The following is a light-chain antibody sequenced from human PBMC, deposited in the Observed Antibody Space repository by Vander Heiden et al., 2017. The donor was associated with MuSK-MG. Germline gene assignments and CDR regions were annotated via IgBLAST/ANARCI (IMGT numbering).Light chain of an antibody. Sequence: QSLLTQPPSASGPPAPGATITCSGSSSNIGSNNVNWYQQLPGTAPKLLIYSNNQRPSGVPDRFSGSKSGTSASLAISGLQSEDEADYYCAAWDDSLNGQVFGTGTKVTVL. CDR3: AAWDDSLNGQV. CDR2: SNN. J-gene: IGLJ1*01. CDR1: SSNIGSNN. V-gene: IGLV1-44*01.